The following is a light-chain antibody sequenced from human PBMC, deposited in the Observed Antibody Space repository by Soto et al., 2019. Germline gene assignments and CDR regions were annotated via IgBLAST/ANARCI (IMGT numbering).Light chain of an antibody. CDR2: GDN. CDR1: SSNIGAGYD. J-gene: IGLJ3*02. V-gene: IGLV1-40*01. Sequence: QPVLTQPPSVSGAPGQRVTISCTGSSSNIGAGYDVHWYQQLPGTAPKLLIYGDNNRPSGVPDRFSGSKSGTSASLAITGLQAEDEADYYCHSYDSSLSAWVFGGGTKLTVL. CDR3: HSYDSSLSAWV.